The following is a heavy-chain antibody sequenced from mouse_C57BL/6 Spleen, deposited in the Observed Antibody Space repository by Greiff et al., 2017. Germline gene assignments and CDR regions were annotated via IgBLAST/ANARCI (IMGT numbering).Heavy chain of an antibody. CDR1: GYTFTSYW. CDR3: ARRGVVAPFDY. D-gene: IGHD1-1*01. V-gene: IGHV1-61*01. Sequence: QVQLQQPGAELVRPGSSVKLSCKASGYTFTSYWMAWVKQRPGQGLEWIGNIYPSDSETHYNQKFKDKATLTVDKSSSTAYMQLSSLTSADSAVYYCARRGVVAPFDYWGQGTTLTVSS. CDR2: IYPSDSET. J-gene: IGHJ2*01.